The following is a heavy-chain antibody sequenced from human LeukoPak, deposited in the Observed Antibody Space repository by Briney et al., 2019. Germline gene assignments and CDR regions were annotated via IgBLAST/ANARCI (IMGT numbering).Heavy chain of an antibody. V-gene: IGHV4-59*01. CDR3: AREGSVYYYDSSGYLDY. D-gene: IGHD3-22*01. Sequence: SETLSLTCTVSGGSISSYYWSWIRRPPGKGLEWIGYIYYSGSTNYNPSLKSRVTTSVDTSKNQFSLKLSSVTAADTAVYYCAREGSVYYYDSSGYLDYWGQGTLVTVSS. CDR1: GGSISSYY. CDR2: IYYSGST. J-gene: IGHJ4*02.